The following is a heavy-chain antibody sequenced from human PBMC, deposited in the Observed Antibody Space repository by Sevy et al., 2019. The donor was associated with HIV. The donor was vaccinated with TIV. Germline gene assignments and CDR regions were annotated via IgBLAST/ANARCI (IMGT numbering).Heavy chain of an antibody. Sequence: SETLSLTCTVSGGSINNYYWTWIRQPPGGGLEWIGYIYYSGSTNYNPSLKSRVTISLDTSKNQFSLILRSVTATDTAVNYCARFASSIFGVTMLDFWGQGALVTVSS. CDR3: ARFASSIFGVTMLDF. CDR1: GGSINNYY. CDR2: IYYSGST. D-gene: IGHD3-3*01. V-gene: IGHV4-59*12. J-gene: IGHJ4*02.